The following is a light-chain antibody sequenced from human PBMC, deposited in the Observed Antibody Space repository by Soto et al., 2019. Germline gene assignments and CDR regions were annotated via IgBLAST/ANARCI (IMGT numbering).Light chain of an antibody. CDR3: QQYAGSPRT. CDR2: SAS. CDR1: QNLGTLY. Sequence: SVFTHSPSTLSLSPGERGTLSCRASQNLGTLYLAWFQQKSGQAPRLLIYSASRRATGIPDRFTGSGSGTDFTLTINRVEPEDFAGYFCQQYAGSPRTFGQGTKVDIK. J-gene: IGKJ1*01. V-gene: IGKV3-20*01.